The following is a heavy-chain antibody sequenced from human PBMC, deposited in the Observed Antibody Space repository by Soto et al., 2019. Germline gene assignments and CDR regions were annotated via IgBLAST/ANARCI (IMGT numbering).Heavy chain of an antibody. Sequence: EVQLVESGGGLIPPGGSLRLSCAASGFLVNSAYMTWVRQAPGKGLEWLSMINSDGSTLYAESVKGRFTISRDNSKNRLDLQMISLRAEDTAMYYCASSGYSFAWGYWGQGTLVIVTS. CDR2: INSDGST. CDR1: GFLVNSAY. CDR3: ASSGYSFAWGY. J-gene: IGHJ4*02. V-gene: IGHV3-53*01. D-gene: IGHD5-18*01.